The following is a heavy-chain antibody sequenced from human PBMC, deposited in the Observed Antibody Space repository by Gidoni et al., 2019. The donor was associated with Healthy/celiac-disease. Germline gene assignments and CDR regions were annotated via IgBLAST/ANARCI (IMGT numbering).Heavy chain of an antibody. CDR3: AKGYSGSYFDY. V-gene: IGHV3-23*01. Sequence: EVPLLESGGGLVQPGRSLRLSCAASGFTFSSYAMSWVRQAPGKGLEWVSAISGSGGSTYYADSVNGRFTISRDNSKNTLYLQMNSLRAEDTAVYYCAKGYSGSYFDYWGQGTLVTVSS. CDR1: GFTFSSYA. J-gene: IGHJ4*02. CDR2: ISGSGGST. D-gene: IGHD1-26*01.